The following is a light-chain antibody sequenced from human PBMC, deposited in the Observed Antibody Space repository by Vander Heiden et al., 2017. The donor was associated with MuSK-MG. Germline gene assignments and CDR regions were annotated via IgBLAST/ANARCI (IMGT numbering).Light chain of an antibody. J-gene: IGLJ2*01. V-gene: IGLV3-21*02. CDR2: DDS. CDR3: QVWDDNSDHVI. Sequence: SYVLTQPPSVSVAPGQTARITCGGNNIGIKSDHWYQQKPGQAPAVVVYDDSDRPSGIPERFSGFNSGNTATLTISRVEAGDEADYYCQVWDDNSDHVIFGGGTKLIFL. CDR1: NIGIKS.